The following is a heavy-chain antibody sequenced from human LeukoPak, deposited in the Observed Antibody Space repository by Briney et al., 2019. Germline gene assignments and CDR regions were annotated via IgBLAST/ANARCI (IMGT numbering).Heavy chain of an antibody. CDR1: RYTFTSYV. J-gene: IGHJ4*02. V-gene: IGHV1-18*01. CDR3: ARTHTVTGPIGNSGGYYFDY. CDR2: ISAYNGNT. D-gene: IGHD4-17*01. Sequence: ASVKVSCKPSRYTFTSYVILWVRPPPGQGLEWMEWISAYNGNTNYAQKLQGRVTMTTDTSTSTAYMELRSLRSDDTAVYYCARTHTVTGPIGNSGGYYFDYWGQGALVTVSS.